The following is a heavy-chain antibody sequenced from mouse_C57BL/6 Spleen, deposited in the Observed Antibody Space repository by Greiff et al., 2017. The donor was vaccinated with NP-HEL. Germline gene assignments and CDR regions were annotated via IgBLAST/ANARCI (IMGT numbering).Heavy chain of an antibody. D-gene: IGHD2-5*01. CDR3: TRRNYSNPAWFAY. V-gene: IGHV1-15*01. CDR1: GYTFTDYE. CDR2: IDPETGGT. J-gene: IGHJ3*01. Sequence: QVHVKQSGAELVRPGASVTLSCKASGYTFTDYEMHWVKQTPVHGLEWIGAIDPETGGTAYNQKFKGKAILTADKSSSTAYMELRSLTSEDSAVYYCTRRNYSNPAWFAYWGQGTLVTVSA.